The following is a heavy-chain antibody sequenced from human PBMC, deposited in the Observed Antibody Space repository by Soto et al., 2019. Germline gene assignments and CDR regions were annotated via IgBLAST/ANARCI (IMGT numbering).Heavy chain of an antibody. D-gene: IGHD3-22*01. CDR3: ARVPAGYYDSSSYYYESPQVFDY. Sequence: SETLSLTCTVSGGSISSYYWSWIRQPPGKGLEWIGYIYYSGSTNYNPSLKSRVTISVDTSKNQFSLKLSSVTAADTAVYYCARVPAGYYDSSSYYYESPQVFDYWGQGTLVTVSS. CDR2: IYYSGST. V-gene: IGHV4-59*01. CDR1: GGSISSYY. J-gene: IGHJ4*02.